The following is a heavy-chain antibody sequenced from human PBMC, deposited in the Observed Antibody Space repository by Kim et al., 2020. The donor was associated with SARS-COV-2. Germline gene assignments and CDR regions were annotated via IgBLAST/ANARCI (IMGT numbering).Heavy chain of an antibody. D-gene: IGHD5-12*01. CDR3: ARGGSYSFEY. CDR1: GFTFRDYW. Sequence: GGSLRLSCAASGFTFRDYWMRWVRQSPGKGLEWVADLNEDGSEKFYMDSVRGRFTISRDNAKNSLFLQMNSLRAEDAALYYCARGGSYSFEYWGQGSLVTVSS. CDR2: LNEDGSEK. J-gene: IGHJ4*02. V-gene: IGHV3-7*01.